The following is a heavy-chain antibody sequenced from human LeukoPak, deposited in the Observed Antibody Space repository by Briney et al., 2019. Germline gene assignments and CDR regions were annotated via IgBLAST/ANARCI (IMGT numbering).Heavy chain of an antibody. CDR2: IRFDGSNK. J-gene: IGHJ4*02. V-gene: IGHV3-30*02. CDR1: GFTFSSYA. D-gene: IGHD3-3*01. Sequence: GGSLRLSCAASGFTFSSYAMHWVRQAPGKGLEWVAFIRFDGSNKSYADSVKGRFTISRDNSKNTLYLQMNSLRTEDTAVYYCARSTYYDFWSGYYNEAPFDYWGQGTLVTVSS. CDR3: ARSTYYDFWSGYYNEAPFDY.